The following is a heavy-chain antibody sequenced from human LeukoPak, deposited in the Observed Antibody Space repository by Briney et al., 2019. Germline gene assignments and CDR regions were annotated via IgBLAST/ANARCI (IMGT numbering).Heavy chain of an antibody. D-gene: IGHD6-19*01. CDR2: IQYDGTIK. Sequence: QPGTSLRLSCATSGFNFRMHAMHWVRQAPGKGLEWVAFIQYDGTIKYYGDSVKGRFTISRDNSKNTLYLQMNSLRAEDTAIYYCARDSGSGWYEAHFDPWGQGTLVTVSS. CDR3: ARDSGSGWYEAHFDP. CDR1: GFNFRMHA. J-gene: IGHJ5*02. V-gene: IGHV3-30*02.